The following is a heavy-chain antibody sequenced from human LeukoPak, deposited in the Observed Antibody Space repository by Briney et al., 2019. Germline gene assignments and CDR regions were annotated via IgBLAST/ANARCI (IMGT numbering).Heavy chain of an antibody. CDR3: AREAYYYGSGRIFDP. Sequence: PGGSLRLSCAASGFTFVNAWMSWVRQTPGKGLEWVSYISTSGSTIYYADSEKGRFTISRDNAKNSLYLQMNSLRAEDTAVYYCAREAYYYGSGRIFDPWGQGTLVTVSS. CDR1: GFTFVNAW. J-gene: IGHJ5*02. D-gene: IGHD3-10*01. V-gene: IGHV3-11*04. CDR2: ISTSGSTI.